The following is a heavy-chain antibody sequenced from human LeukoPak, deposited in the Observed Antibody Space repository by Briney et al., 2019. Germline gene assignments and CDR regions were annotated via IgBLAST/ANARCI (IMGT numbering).Heavy chain of an antibody. J-gene: IGHJ6*03. D-gene: IGHD3-10*01. V-gene: IGHV4-59*08. CDR3: ARHSAPTMVRGVNYYYYYMDV. Sequence: SETLSLTCTVSGGSISSYYWSWIRQPPGKGLEWIGYIYYSGSTNYNPSLRSRVTISVDTSKNQFSLKLSSVTAADTAVYYCARHSAPTMVRGVNYYYYYMDVWGKGTTVTVSS. CDR2: IYYSGST. CDR1: GGSISSYY.